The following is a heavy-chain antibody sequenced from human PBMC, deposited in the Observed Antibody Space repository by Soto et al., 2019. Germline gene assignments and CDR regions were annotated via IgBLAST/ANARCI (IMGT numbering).Heavy chain of an antibody. V-gene: IGHV4-30-4*01. CDR2: IHYSGSI. D-gene: IGHD1-1*01. CDR1: GGSISTDHYH. Sequence: SETLSLTCTVSGGSISTDHYHWTWIRQAPGKGLEWIGYIHYSGSIQFNPSLQSRVSMSVDTSKNLFSLRLSSVTAADTAVYFWARDDDGGYCYYYGMAVWGQGTTVTVSS. CDR3: ARDDDGGYCYYYGMAV. J-gene: IGHJ6*02.